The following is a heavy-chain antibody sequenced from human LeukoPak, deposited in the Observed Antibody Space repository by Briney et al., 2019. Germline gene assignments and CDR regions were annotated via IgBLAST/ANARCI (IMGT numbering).Heavy chain of an antibody. V-gene: IGHV1-18*01. Sequence: ASVKVSCKASGYSFTTYGISWVRQAPGQGLEWMGWISAYNGNTNHAQKLQGRVTMTTDASTSTAYMELRSLRYDDTAVYYCARDMIAVRPNWFDPWGQGTLVTVSS. CDR1: GYSFTTYG. CDR2: ISAYNGNT. D-gene: IGHD6-6*01. CDR3: ARDMIAVRPNWFDP. J-gene: IGHJ5*02.